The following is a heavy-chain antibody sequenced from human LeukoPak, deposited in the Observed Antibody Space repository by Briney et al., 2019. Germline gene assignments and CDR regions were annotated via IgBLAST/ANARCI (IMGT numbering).Heavy chain of an antibody. D-gene: IGHD3-10*01. CDR2: IYYSGST. Sequence: SSETLSLTCTVSGGSISSSSYYWGWIRQPPGKGLEWIGSIYYSGSTYYNLSLKSRVTVSLETSNIQFSLHMSSVTAADTAIYYCARHDVPKGGSGTYYDDKFDYWGQGILVTVSS. V-gene: IGHV4-39*01. J-gene: IGHJ4*02. CDR1: GGSISSSSYY. CDR3: ARHDVPKGGSGTYYDDKFDY.